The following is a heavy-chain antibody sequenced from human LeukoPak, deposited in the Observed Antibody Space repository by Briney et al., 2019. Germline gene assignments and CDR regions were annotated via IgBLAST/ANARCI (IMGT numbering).Heavy chain of an antibody. J-gene: IGHJ6*02. CDR2: ISYDGSNK. CDR3: ARAGRPGSHYYYYGMDV. D-gene: IGHD1-26*01. V-gene: IGHV3-30*04. CDR1: GFTFSSYA. Sequence: GGSLRLSCAASGFTFSSYAMHWVRQAPGKGLEWVAVISYDGSNKYYADSVKGRLTISRDNSKNTLYLQMNSLRAEDTAVYYCARAGRPGSHYYYYGMDVWGQGTTVTVSS.